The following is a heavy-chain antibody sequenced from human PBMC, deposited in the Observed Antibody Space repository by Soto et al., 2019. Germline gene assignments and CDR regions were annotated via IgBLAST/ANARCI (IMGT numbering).Heavy chain of an antibody. CDR1: GFTFSSYG. CDR2: IWYDGSNK. D-gene: IGHD3-3*01. V-gene: IGHV3-33*01. Sequence: QVQLVESGGGVVQPGRSLRLSCAASGFTFSSYGMHWVRQAPGKGLEWVAVIWYDGSNKYYADSVKGRFTISRDNSKNTLYQQMNSWRAEDTAVYYCAREGTIFGVVIGTHFDYWGQGTLVTVSS. CDR3: AREGTIFGVVIGTHFDY. J-gene: IGHJ4*02.